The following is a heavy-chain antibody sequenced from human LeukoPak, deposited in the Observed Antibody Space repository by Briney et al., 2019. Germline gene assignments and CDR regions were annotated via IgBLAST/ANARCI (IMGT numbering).Heavy chain of an antibody. D-gene: IGHD6-13*01. V-gene: IGHV1-46*01. J-gene: IGHJ4*02. Sequence: GASVKVSCKASGYTFTSYYMHWVRQAPGQGLEWMGIINPSGGSTSYAQKFQGRVTMTRDTSTSTVYVELSSLRSEDTAVYFCARWASIIYDSNWYAPLDYWGQGTLVTVSS. CDR1: GYTFTSYY. CDR2: INPSGGST. CDR3: ARWASIIYDSNWYAPLDY.